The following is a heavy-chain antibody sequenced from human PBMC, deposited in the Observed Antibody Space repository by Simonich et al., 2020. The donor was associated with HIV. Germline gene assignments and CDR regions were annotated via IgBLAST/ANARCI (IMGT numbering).Heavy chain of an antibody. Sequence: QVQLQQWGAGLLKPSETLSLTCAVYGGSFSGYYWSWIRQPPGKGLEWIGEINHSGNTNYNTSLKSGVTISVDTSKNQFSLKLSSVTAADTAVYYCAREFVYYGSGLSPSWFDPWGQGTLVTVSS. D-gene: IGHD3-10*01. J-gene: IGHJ5*02. CDR2: INHSGNT. CDR1: GGSFSGYY. CDR3: AREFVYYGSGLSPSWFDP. V-gene: IGHV4-34*01.